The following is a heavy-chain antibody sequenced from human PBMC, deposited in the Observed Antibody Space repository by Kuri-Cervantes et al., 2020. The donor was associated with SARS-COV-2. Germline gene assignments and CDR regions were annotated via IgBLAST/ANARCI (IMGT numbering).Heavy chain of an antibody. D-gene: IGHD6-6*01. CDR1: GFTFSRYG. CDR3: AKDRGLGYSSSSATPYWYFDL. Sequence: LSLTCAASGFTFSRYGMHWVRQAPGKGLEWVSAISGSGGSTYYADSVKGRFTISRDNSKNTLYLQMNSLRAEDTAVYYCAKDRGLGYSSSSATPYWYFDLWGRGTLVTVSS. CDR2: ISGSGGST. V-gene: IGHV3-23*01. J-gene: IGHJ2*01.